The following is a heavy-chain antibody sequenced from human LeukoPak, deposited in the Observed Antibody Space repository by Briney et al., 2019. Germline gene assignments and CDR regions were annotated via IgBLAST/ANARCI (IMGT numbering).Heavy chain of an antibody. Sequence: TGGSLRLSCAASGFTFSSYSMNWVRQAPGKGLEWVSYISSSSSTIYYADSVKGRFTISRDNAKNSLYLQMNSLRAEDTAVYYCVARGGWARFDYWGQGTLVTVSS. V-gene: IGHV3-48*04. CDR1: GFTFSSYS. D-gene: IGHD6-19*01. CDR2: ISSSSSTI. CDR3: VARGGWARFDY. J-gene: IGHJ4*02.